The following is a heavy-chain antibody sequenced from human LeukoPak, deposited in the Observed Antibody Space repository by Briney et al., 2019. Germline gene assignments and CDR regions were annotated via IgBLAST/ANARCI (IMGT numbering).Heavy chain of an antibody. V-gene: IGHV4-30-4*08. Sequence: PSQTLSLTCTVSGGSISSGDYYWSWIRQPPGTGLEWIGYISSSGSTYYNPSLRSRVTISVDTSKNQFSLKLRSVTAADTAVYYCARETNNWALDYWGQGTLVTVSS. CDR1: GGSISSGDYY. D-gene: IGHD1-20*01. CDR2: ISSSGST. CDR3: ARETNNWALDY. J-gene: IGHJ4*02.